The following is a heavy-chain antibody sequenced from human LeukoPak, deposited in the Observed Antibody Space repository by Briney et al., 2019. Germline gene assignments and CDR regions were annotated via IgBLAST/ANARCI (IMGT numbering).Heavy chain of an antibody. CDR1: GGSISSSSYY. Sequence: SETLSLTCTVSGGSISSSSYYWGWIRQPPGKGLEWIGYIYYSGSTNYNPSLKSRVTISVDTSKNQFSLKLSSVTAADTAVYYCARGSSRGGLRGWFDPWGQGTLVTVSS. V-gene: IGHV4-61*05. J-gene: IGHJ5*02. D-gene: IGHD1-26*01. CDR2: IYYSGST. CDR3: ARGSSRGGLRGWFDP.